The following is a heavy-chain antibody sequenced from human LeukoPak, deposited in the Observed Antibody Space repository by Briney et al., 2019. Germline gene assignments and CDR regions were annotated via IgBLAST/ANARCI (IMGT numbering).Heavy chain of an antibody. CDR3: ARDYAGATTFDS. J-gene: IGHJ4*02. CDR2: IYYSGST. Sequence: SETLSLTCTVSGGSISSYSWSWIRQPPGKGLEWIGYIYYSGSTNYNPSLKSRVTISGDTSKNQFSLKLSSVTAADTAVYYCARDYAGATTFDSWGQGTLVTASS. D-gene: IGHD1-26*01. V-gene: IGHV4-59*01. CDR1: GGSISSYS.